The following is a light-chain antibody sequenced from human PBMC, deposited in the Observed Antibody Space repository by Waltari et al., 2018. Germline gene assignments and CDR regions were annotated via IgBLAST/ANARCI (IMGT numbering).Light chain of an antibody. V-gene: IGLV2-14*01. CDR2: EVS. CDR1: SSDVGGYNY. Sequence: QSALTQPASVSGSPGQSITISSTGTSSDVGGYNYVPWYHQHPGKAPKFMIYEVSNRPSGVSNRFSGSKSGNTASLTISGLQAEDEADYYCSSYTSSSTYVFGTGTKVTVL. CDR3: SSYTSSSTYV. J-gene: IGLJ1*01.